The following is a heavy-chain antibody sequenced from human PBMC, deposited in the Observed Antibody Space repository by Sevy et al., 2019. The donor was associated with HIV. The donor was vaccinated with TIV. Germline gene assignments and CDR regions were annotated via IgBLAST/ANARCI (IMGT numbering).Heavy chain of an antibody. J-gene: IGHJ2*01. CDR2: IGTAGDT. CDR3: VRGSPSVSEIPLGSSNADNWYFDL. CDR1: GFSFGDYD. V-gene: IGHV3-13*01. Sequence: GGSLRLSCAASGFSFGDYDMHWVRQLSGKGLEWVSSIGTAGDTYYLGSVEGRFTISRENATNSVFLQKRSLRAGDTATYYRVRGSPSVSEIPLGSSNADNWYFDLWGRGTLVTVSS. D-gene: IGHD2-15*01.